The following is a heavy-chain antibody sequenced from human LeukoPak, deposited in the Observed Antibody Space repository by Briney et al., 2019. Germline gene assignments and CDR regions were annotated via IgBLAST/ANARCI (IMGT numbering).Heavy chain of an antibody. CDR2: ISASGST. D-gene: IGHD6-13*01. J-gene: IGHJ4*02. Sequence: SETLSLTCTVSRASISTGSFRWSWIRQPAGKGLEWIGRISASGSTDYIPSLRSRVTISVDTSKNQFSLTVSSVTAADTAVYFCARDAGYSSSYLDYWGLGTLVTVSS. CDR1: RASISTGSFR. V-gene: IGHV4-61*02. CDR3: ARDAGYSSSYLDY.